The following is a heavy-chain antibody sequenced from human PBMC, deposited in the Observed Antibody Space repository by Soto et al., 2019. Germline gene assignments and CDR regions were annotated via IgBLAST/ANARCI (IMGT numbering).Heavy chain of an antibody. J-gene: IGHJ6*02. V-gene: IGHV4-34*01. CDR2: INHSGNT. CDR3: ARSMYSTSAQLYYGMDV. Sequence: PSETLSLTCAVYGASLSDNYCNWLRQPPGKGLEWIGEINHSGNTNYNPSLRSRVTISIDTSKNQLSLKLSSATAADTAVYYCARSMYSTSAQLYYGMDVWGQGTTVTVSS. CDR1: GASLSDNY. D-gene: IGHD6-6*01.